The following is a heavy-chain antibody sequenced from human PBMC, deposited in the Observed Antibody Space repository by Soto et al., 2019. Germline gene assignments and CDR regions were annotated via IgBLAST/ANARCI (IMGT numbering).Heavy chain of an antibody. V-gene: IGHV4-31*03. J-gene: IGHJ6*02. CDR1: GGSISSGGYY. CDR2: IYYSGST. D-gene: IGHD2-2*01. Sequence: PSETLSLTCTVSGGSISSGGYYWSWTRQHPGKGLEWIGYIYYSGSTYYNPSLKSRVTISVDTSKNQFSLKLSSVTAADTAVYYCAREGRYCSSTSCPSGMDVWGQGTTVTVSS. CDR3: AREGRYCSSTSCPSGMDV.